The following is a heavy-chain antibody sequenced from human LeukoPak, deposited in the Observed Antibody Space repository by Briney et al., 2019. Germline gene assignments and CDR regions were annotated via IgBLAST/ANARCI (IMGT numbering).Heavy chain of an antibody. CDR2: IYPGDSDT. CDR1: GYNFTSYW. J-gene: IGHJ4*02. CDR3: ARIQGIAAADIRNYYFDY. Sequence: GESLKISCKGSGYNFTSYWIGWVRQMPGKGLEWMGIIYPGDSDTRYSPSFQGQVTISADKSISTAYLQWSSLKASDTAMYYCARIQGIAAADIRNYYFDYWGQGTLVTVSS. V-gene: IGHV5-51*01. D-gene: IGHD6-13*01.